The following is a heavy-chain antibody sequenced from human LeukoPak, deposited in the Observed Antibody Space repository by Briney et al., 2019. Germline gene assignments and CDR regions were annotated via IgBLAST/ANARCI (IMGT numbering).Heavy chain of an antibody. CDR1: GGSISSGTYY. Sequence: PSQTLSLTCTVSGGSISSGTYYWSWIRQPAGKGLEWIGRIYTSGSTNYNPSLKSRVTISVDTSENLFSLMLSSVTAADTAVYYCARARYSWNDGGWFDPWGQGTLITVSS. CDR2: IYTSGST. CDR3: ARARYSWNDGGWFDP. V-gene: IGHV4-61*02. D-gene: IGHD1-1*01. J-gene: IGHJ5*02.